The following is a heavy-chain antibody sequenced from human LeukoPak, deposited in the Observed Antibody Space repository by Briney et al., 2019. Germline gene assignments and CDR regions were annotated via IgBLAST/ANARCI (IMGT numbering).Heavy chain of an antibody. Sequence: SETLSLTCTVSGGSISSYYWSWIRQPAGKGLEWIGRIYTSGSTNYNPSLKSRVTMSVDTSKNQFSLKLSSVTAADTAVYYCARQTKYYYDSSGYYYLDYWGQGTLVTVSS. D-gene: IGHD3-22*01. CDR1: GGSISSYY. CDR2: IYTSGST. J-gene: IGHJ4*02. V-gene: IGHV4-4*07. CDR3: ARQTKYYYDSSGYYYLDY.